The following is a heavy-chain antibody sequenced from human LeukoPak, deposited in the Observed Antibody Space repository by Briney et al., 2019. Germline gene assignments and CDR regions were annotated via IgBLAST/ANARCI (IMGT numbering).Heavy chain of an antibody. CDR3: AREYGDYAQHSYYLDV. Sequence: GGSLRLSCAASGFTFSTYEMTWVRQAPGKGLEWVSYISTSASTIYYADSVKGRFTISRDNAKNSMHLQMNNLRAEDSAIYYCAREYGDYAQHSYYLDVWGKGTTVTVSS. CDR1: GFTFSTYE. J-gene: IGHJ6*03. D-gene: IGHD4-17*01. CDR2: ISTSASTI. V-gene: IGHV3-48*03.